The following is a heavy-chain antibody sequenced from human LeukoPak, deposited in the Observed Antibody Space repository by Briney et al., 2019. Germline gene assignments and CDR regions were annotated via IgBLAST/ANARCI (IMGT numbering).Heavy chain of an antibody. D-gene: IGHD3-22*01. V-gene: IGHV3-7*02. CDR1: GFIFSTYS. CDR2: IKQDGSEK. CDR3: ASGGPHYYDTSGYYGIDY. J-gene: IGHJ4*02. Sequence: GGSLRLSCAASGFIFSTYSMNWVRQAPGKGLEWVANIKQDGSEKYYVDSVKGRFTISRDNAQNSLYLQMNSLRAEDTAVYYCASGGPHYYDTSGYYGIDYWGQGSLVTVSS.